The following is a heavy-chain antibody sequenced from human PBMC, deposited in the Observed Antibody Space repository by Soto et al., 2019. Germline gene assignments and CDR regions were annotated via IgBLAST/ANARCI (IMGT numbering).Heavy chain of an antibody. CDR3: ARVLYGSGTNWFDP. CDR1: GFTFSSYS. V-gene: IGHV3-48*01. J-gene: IGHJ5*02. D-gene: IGHD3-10*01. CDR2: ISTSSGTI. Sequence: GGSLRLSCAASGFTFSSYSMNWFRQAPGKGLEWVSYISTSSGTIYYADSVKGRFTISRDNAKNSLYLQMNSLSAEDTAMYYCARVLYGSGTNWFDPWGQGALVTVSS.